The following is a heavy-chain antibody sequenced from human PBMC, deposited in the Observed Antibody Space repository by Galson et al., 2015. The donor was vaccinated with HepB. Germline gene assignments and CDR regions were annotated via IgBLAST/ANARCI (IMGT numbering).Heavy chain of an antibody. D-gene: IGHD2-2*01. V-gene: IGHV3-66*01. J-gene: IGHJ4*02. CDR1: GFTVSSNY. CDR2: IYSGGST. Sequence: SLRLSCAASGFTVSSNYMSWVRQAPGKGLEWASVIYSGGSTYYADSVKGRSTISRDNSKNTLYLQMNSLRAEDTAVYYCARVGRPRGYANRQGVYFDYWGQGTLVTVSS. CDR3: ARVGRPRGYANRQGVYFDY.